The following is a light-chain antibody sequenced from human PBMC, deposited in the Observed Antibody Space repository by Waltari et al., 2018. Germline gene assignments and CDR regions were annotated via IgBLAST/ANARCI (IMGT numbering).Light chain of an antibody. CDR3: CSYAGSSTFVV. V-gene: IGLV2-23*02. CDR2: EVS. Sequence: SALTQPASVSGPPGQSITISCTAPSSHAGSYNLVSWYQQHPGKAPKLMIYEVSKRPSGVSNRFSGSKSDNTASLTISGLQAEDEADYYCCSYAGSSTFVVFGGGTKLTVL. J-gene: IGLJ2*01. CDR1: SSHAGSYNL.